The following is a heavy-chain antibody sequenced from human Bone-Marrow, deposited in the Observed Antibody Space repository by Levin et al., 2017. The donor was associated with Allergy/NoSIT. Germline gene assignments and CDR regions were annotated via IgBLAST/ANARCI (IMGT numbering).Heavy chain of an antibody. Sequence: LSLTCAASGFTFSSSSMNWVRQAPGKGLEWVSSISSSSSYIYYADSVKGRFTISRDNAKNSLYLQMNSLRAEATAVYYCAWGGPIAARPSARYYYYGMDVWGQGTTVTVSS. V-gene: IGHV3-21*01. CDR2: ISSSSSYI. CDR3: AWGGPIAARPSARYYYYGMDV. D-gene: IGHD6-6*01. CDR1: GFTFSSSS. J-gene: IGHJ6*02.